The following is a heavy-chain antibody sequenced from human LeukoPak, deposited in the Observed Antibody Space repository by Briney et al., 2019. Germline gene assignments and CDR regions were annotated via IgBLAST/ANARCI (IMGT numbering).Heavy chain of an antibody. D-gene: IGHD5-18*01. CDR2: ISGSGGIT. V-gene: IGHV3-23*01. J-gene: IGHJ4*02. Sequence: GGSLRLSCAASGFTFSNYAMTWVRQVPGKGLEWVSAISGSGGITYDADSVKGRFTISRNNSQNTLYLQMNSLRAEDTAVYYCANGGGRYSYGSFDYWGQGTLVTVSS. CDR1: GFTFSNYA. CDR3: ANGGGRYSYGSFDY.